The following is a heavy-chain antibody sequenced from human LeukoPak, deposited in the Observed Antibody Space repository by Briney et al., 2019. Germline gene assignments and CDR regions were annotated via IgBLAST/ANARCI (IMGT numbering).Heavy chain of an antibody. J-gene: IGHJ4*02. V-gene: IGHV1-18*01. CDR2: ISGYDDSK. D-gene: IGHD3-3*01. CDR3: ARDDYRSPSGGGDY. CDR1: GYTFTSYG. Sequence: ASVKVSCKTSGYTFTSYGITWVRRAPGQGLEWMGWISGYDDSKHYAQKVQDRVSMTTDTSTRTAYMELRSLRSDDTALYYCARDDYRSPSGGGDYWGQGTLVTVSS.